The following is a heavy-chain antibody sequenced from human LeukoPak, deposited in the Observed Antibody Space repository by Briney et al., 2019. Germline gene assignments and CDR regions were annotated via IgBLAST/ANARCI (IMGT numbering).Heavy chain of an antibody. D-gene: IGHD3-9*01. CDR2: IFYSGRI. V-gene: IGHV4-39*01. J-gene: IGHJ5*02. CDR1: GGSITSGTHY. CDR3: ARHDYDLLTGYSINWFDP. Sequence: PSETLSLTCTVSGGSITSGTHYWGWVRQPPGKGLGWIGSIFYSGRIFYIPSLKSRVFVSIDTSKNQFSLKLNSVTVADTAVYYCARHDYDLLTGYSINWFDPWGQGTLVTVSS.